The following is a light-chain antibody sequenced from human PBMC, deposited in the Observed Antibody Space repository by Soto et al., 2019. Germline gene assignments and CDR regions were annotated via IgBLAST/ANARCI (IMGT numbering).Light chain of an antibody. CDR2: RSN. CDR3: AAWDDSLTAVL. CDR1: SSNIGSNY. V-gene: IGLV1-47*01. J-gene: IGLJ2*01. Sequence: QSALTQPPSASGTPGQRVTISCSGSSSNIGSNYVFWYQQLPGTAPKLLIYRSNQRPSGVPDRFSGSRSGTSGSLAISGLRSEDEADYYCAAWDDSLTAVLFGGGTKLTVL.